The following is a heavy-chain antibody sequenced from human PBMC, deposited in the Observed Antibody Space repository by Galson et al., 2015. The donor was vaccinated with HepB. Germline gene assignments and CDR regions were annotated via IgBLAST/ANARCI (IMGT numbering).Heavy chain of an antibody. V-gene: IGHV3-23*01. CDR2: ISGSDGST. CDR3: AKEPPGYFDY. CDR1: GFTFSRYD. Sequence: SLRLSCAASGFTFSRYDMNWVRQAPGKGLEWVAVISGSDGSTNYADSVKGRFSISRDNSKNTLYLQMNCLRAEDTAVYYCAKEPPGYFDYWGQGALVTVSS. J-gene: IGHJ4*02.